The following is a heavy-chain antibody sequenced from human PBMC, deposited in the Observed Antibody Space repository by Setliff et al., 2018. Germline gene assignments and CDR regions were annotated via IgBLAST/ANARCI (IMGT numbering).Heavy chain of an antibody. CDR3: ARVATYAFDI. Sequence: SETLSLTCTVSGASISTYYWSWIRQPPGEGLEWIGYIYYSGSTNYNPSLKSRVTMSVDTSKNQLSLKLRSVTAADTAVYYCARVATYAFDIWGQGTMVTVSS. J-gene: IGHJ3*02. V-gene: IGHV4-59*01. CDR2: IYYSGST. CDR1: GASISTYY.